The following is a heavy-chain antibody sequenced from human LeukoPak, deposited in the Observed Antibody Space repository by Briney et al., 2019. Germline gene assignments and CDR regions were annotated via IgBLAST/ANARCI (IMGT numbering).Heavy chain of an antibody. CDR1: GYTFTSHG. CDR3: ARSSFCSGGTCYSSLDY. Sequence: ASVKVSCKASGYTFTSHGISWVRQAPGQGLEWMGWISTYNANTKYAQKLQGRVTMTTDTSTSTAYMELRSLRSDDTAIYYCARSSFCSGGTCYSSLDYWGQGTLVTVSS. V-gene: IGHV1-18*01. J-gene: IGHJ4*02. D-gene: IGHD2-15*01. CDR2: ISTYNANT.